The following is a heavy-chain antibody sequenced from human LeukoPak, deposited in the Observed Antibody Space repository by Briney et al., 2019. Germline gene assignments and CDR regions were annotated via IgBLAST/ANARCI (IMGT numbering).Heavy chain of an antibody. CDR3: ARGPGSGSSNFDY. J-gene: IGHJ4*02. V-gene: IGHV1-46*01. Sequence: ASVKLSCKASGYTVTSYYMHWVRQAPGQGLELMGKINPSGGSKSYAQKFQGRVTMTRDTSTSTVYMELSSLRSEDTAVYYCARGPGSGSSNFDYWGQGTLVTVSS. CDR2: INPSGGSK. CDR1: GYTVTSYY. D-gene: IGHD6-13*01.